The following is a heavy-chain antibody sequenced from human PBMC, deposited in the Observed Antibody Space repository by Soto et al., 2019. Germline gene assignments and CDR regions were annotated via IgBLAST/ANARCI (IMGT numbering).Heavy chain of an antibody. V-gene: IGHV1-46*01. D-gene: IGHD6-19*01. CDR2: INPTASNT. CDR1: GHTFISYY. Sequence: VDLVHSGDEVTKPGASVKLSCTTPGHTFISYYRHWVRQAPGHGLEWMSIINPTASNTNYAKKFKSRITLTMDTSTRRVSMELSSLTSEDTAMTYCARGLAAGACWGQGTL. CDR3: ARGLAAGAC. J-gene: IGHJ4*02.